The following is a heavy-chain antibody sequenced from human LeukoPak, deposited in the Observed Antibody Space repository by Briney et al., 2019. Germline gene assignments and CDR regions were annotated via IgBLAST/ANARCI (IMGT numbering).Heavy chain of an antibody. CDR3: ARDTAMVDPNDAFDI. CDR2: ISPYNGHT. V-gene: IGHV1-18*01. D-gene: IGHD5-18*01. CDR1: NYTFIIYL. J-gene: IGHJ3*02. Sequence: ASVKVSCKASNYTFIIYLISWVRQAPGQGLEWMGWISPYNGHTNYAQKLQGRVTMTTDTSTSTAYMELSSLRSEDTAVYYCARDTAMVDPNDAFDIWGQGTMVTVSS.